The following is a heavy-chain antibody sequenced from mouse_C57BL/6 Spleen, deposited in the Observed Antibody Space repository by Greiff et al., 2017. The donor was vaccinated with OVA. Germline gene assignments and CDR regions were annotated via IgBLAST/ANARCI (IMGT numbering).Heavy chain of an antibody. CDR3: ARSGITTVVVFDY. CDR1: GYAFTNYL. CDR2: INPGSGGT. J-gene: IGHJ2*01. V-gene: IGHV1-54*01. D-gene: IGHD1-1*01. Sequence: QVHVKQSGAELVRPGTSVKVSCKASGYAFTNYLLEWVKQRPGQGLEWIGVINPGSGGTNYNEKFKGKATLTADKSSSTAYMQLSSLTSEDSAVYFCARSGITTVVVFDYWGQGTTLTVSS.